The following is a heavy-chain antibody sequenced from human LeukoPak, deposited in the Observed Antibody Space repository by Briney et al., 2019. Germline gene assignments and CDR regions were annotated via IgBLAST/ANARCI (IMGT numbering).Heavy chain of an antibody. CDR1: GITFSIYT. D-gene: IGHD5-12*01. J-gene: IGHJ4*02. V-gene: IGHV3-23*01. Sequence: GGSLRLSCAASGITFSIYTMSWVRQAPGKGLEWVSAIVGSGRNTYYADSVKGRFTISRDNSKNTLYLQMNSLRAEDTSVYHCAKEGGYDGVDWWGQGTLVTVSS. CDR2: IVGSGRNT. CDR3: AKEGGYDGVDW.